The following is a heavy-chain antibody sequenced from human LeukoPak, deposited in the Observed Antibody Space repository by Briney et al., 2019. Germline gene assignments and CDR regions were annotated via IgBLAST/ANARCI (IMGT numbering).Heavy chain of an antibody. CDR1: GFTFSNYG. CDR3: AKFQPGGYSGNY. CDR2: IRYDGNTK. J-gene: IGHJ4*02. V-gene: IGHV3-30*02. Sequence: GGSLRLSCAASGFTFSNYGMHWVRQAPGKGLEWVALIRYDGNTKYYADSVKGRFTVSRDNSKNTLYLQMNSLRAEDTAVYYCAKFQPGGYSGNYWGQGTLVTVSS. D-gene: IGHD4-23*01.